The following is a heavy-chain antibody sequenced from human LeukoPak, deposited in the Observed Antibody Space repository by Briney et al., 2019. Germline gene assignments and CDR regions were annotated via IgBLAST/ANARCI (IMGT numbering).Heavy chain of an antibody. Sequence: SETLSLTCTVSGGSISSSSYYWGWIRQPPGKGLEWIGSIYYSGSTNYNPSLKSRVTISVDTSKNQFSLKLSSVTAADTAVYYCAREALRYFDWLTPRGYYYYYMDVWGKGTTVTISS. CDR1: GGSISSSSYY. D-gene: IGHD3-9*01. CDR2: IYYSGST. CDR3: AREALRYFDWLTPRGYYYYYMDV. V-gene: IGHV4-39*07. J-gene: IGHJ6*03.